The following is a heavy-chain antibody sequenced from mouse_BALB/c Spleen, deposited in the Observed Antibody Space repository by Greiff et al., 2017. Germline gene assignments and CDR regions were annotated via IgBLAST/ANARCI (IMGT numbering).Heavy chain of an antibody. CDR1: GFTFSSYG. CDR3: ARHGYDGYSYWYFDV. Sequence: EVKLVESGGDLVKPGGSLKLSCAASGFTFSSYGMSWVRQTPDKRLEWVATISSGGSYTYYPDSVKGRFTISRDNAKNTLYLQMSSLKSEDTAMYYCARHGYDGYSYWYFDVWGAGTTVTVSS. CDR2: ISSGGSYT. J-gene: IGHJ1*01. D-gene: IGHD2-3*01. V-gene: IGHV5-6*01.